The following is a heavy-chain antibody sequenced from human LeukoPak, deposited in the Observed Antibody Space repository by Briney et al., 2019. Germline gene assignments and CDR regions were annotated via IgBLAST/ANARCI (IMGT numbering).Heavy chain of an antibody. V-gene: IGHV3-21*01. CDR3: ARVGVRYSSGGTFDY. CDR2: ISSSGNYI. CDR1: GFTFSSYA. D-gene: IGHD6-19*01. Sequence: GGSLRLSCAASGFTFSSYAMSWVRQAPGKGLEWVSSISSSGNYIYYADSVKGRFTISRDNAKNSLYLQMNSLRAEDTAVYYCARVGVRYSSGGTFDYWGQGTLVTVSS. J-gene: IGHJ4*02.